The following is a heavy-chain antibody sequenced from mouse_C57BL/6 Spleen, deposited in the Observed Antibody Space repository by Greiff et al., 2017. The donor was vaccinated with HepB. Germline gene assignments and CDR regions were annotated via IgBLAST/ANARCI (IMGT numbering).Heavy chain of an antibody. J-gene: IGHJ2*01. CDR2: IYPGDGDT. D-gene: IGHD1-1*01. CDR1: GYAFSSYW. V-gene: IGHV1-80*01. CDR3: ARRDYYGSSPLFDY. Sequence: QVHVKQSGAELVKPGASVKISCKASGYAFSSYWMNWVKQRPGKGLEWIGQIYPGDGDTNYNGKFKGKATLTADKSSSTAYMQLSSLTSEDSAVYFCARRDYYGSSPLFDYWGQGTTLTVSS.